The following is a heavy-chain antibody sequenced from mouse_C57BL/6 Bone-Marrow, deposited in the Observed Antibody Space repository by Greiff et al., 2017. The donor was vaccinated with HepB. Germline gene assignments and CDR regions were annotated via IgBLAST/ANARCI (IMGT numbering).Heavy chain of an antibody. V-gene: IGHV1-52*01. CDR2: IDPSDSET. Sequence: QVQLQQPGAELVRPGSSVKLSCKASGYTFTSYWMHWVKQRPIQGLEWIGNIDPSDSETHYNQKFKDKATLTVDKSSSTAYMQLSSLTSEDSAVYDCARRYGYDAPYFDYWGQGTTLTVSS. CDR3: ARRYGYDAPYFDY. D-gene: IGHD2-2*01. J-gene: IGHJ2*01. CDR1: GYTFTSYW.